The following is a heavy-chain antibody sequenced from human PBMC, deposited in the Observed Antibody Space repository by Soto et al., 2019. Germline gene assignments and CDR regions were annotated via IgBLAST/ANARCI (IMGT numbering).Heavy chain of an antibody. J-gene: IGHJ4*02. Sequence: PWETLSLTCAVSGYSISSWYYWGWIGQRPGEGAEWIGNGFHRGTTYYNPSLKSRAVISVDTSKNEFSLRLDTVTAADTAVYYCARVDSPYYYNSSGYFTYWGQGIPVTVSS. CDR3: ARVDSPYYYNSSGYFTY. D-gene: IGHD3-22*01. CDR2: GFHRGTT. CDR1: GYSISSWYY. V-gene: IGHV4-38-2*01.